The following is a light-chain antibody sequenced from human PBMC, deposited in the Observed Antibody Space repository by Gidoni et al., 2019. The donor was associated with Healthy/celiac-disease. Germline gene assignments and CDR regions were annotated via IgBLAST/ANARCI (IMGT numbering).Light chain of an antibody. CDR1: QSISNY. Sequence: DIQLTQSPSSLSASVGDRVTLTCRASQSISNYLNWYQQKPGNAPKLLVYAASSMQSGVPSRFSGSGSGTDFTLTISSLQPEDFATYSCQQSYSTPVAFGQGTKVEIK. J-gene: IGKJ1*01. V-gene: IGKV1-39*01. CDR3: QQSYSTPVA. CDR2: AAS.